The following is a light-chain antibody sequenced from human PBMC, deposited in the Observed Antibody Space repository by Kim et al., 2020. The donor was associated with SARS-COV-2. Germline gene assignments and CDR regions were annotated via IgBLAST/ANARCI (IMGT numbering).Light chain of an antibody. V-gene: IGKV3-20*01. Sequence: SPGERATPSCRASQSVSSNYLAWYQQKPGQAPRLLIYGASSRATGIPDRFSGSGSGTDFTLSINRLEPEDFAVYYCQQYGTSPETFGGGTKVDIK. CDR3: QQYGTSPET. CDR1: QSVSSNY. CDR2: GAS. J-gene: IGKJ4*01.